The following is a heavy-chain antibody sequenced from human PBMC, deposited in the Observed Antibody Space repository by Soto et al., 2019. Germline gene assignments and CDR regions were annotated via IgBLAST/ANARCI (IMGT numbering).Heavy chain of an antibody. CDR3: ARAGYYYDSSGYHDAFDI. CDR1: GFTFSSYS. D-gene: IGHD3-22*01. V-gene: IGHV3-48*02. Sequence: PGGSLRLSCAASGFTFSSYSMNWVRQAPGKGLEWVSYISSSSSTIYYADSVKGRFTISRDNAKNSLYLQMNSLRDEDTAVYYCARAGYYYDSSGYHDAFDIWGQGTMVTVSS. CDR2: ISSSSSTI. J-gene: IGHJ3*02.